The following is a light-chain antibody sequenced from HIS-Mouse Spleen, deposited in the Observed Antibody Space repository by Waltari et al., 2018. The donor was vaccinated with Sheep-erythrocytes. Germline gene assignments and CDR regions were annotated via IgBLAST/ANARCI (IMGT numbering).Light chain of an antibody. V-gene: IGKV1-39*01. CDR2: SAA. CDR1: QSISNY. CDR3: QQRYSTPQFT. J-gene: IGKJ3*01. Sequence: DIQMTQSPSSLSASGGDRVTITWRASQSISNYLNWYQQKPGKAPKPLIYSAASLQSGVPSRFSGSGSGTDFTLTISSLQPEDVATYYCQQRYSTPQFTFGPGTKVDIK.